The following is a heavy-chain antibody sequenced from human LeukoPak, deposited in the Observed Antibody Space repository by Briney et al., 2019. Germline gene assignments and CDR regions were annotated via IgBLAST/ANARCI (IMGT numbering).Heavy chain of an antibody. V-gene: IGHV1-8*01. CDR1: GYTFINYD. D-gene: IGHD3-10*01. Sequence: ASVKVSCKASGYTFINYDFNWVRQAPGQGLEWMGWMNPKNGNRGYAQRFQSRHTMTRDASISTVYLELSSLRSDDTAVYYCARVLGKATAAGPALGYWGQGTLVTVSS. J-gene: IGHJ4*02. CDR2: MNPKNGNR. CDR3: ARVLGKATAAGPALGY.